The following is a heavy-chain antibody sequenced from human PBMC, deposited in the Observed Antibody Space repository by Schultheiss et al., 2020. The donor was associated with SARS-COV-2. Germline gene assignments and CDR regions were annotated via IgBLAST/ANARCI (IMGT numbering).Heavy chain of an antibody. CDR3: AREYCGGDCRYAFDI. CDR2: IWYDGSNK. V-gene: IGHV3-33*01. D-gene: IGHD2-21*02. CDR1: GFTFSSYG. Sequence: GGSLRLSCAASGFTFSSYGMHWVRQAPGKGLEWVAVIWYDGSNKYYADSVKGRFTISRDNSKNTLYLQMNSLRAEDTAVYYCAREYCGGDCRYAFDIWGQGTMVTVSS. J-gene: IGHJ3*02.